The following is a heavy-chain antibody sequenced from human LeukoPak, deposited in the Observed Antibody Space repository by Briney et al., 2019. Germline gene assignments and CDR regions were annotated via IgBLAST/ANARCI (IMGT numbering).Heavy chain of an antibody. D-gene: IGHD3-22*01. CDR1: GFTFSSYE. J-gene: IGHJ4*02. Sequence: PGGSLRLSCAASGFTFSSYEMNWVRQAPGKGLEWVSYISSSGSTIYYADSVKGRFTISRDNAKNSLYLQMNSLRAEDTAVYYCARSMIVVVRKGYFDYWGQGTLVTVSS. CDR2: ISSSGSTI. V-gene: IGHV3-48*03. CDR3: ARSMIVVVRKGYFDY.